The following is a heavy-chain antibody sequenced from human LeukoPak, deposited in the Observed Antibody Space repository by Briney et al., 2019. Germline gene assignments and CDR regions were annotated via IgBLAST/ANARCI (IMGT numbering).Heavy chain of an antibody. CDR2: INHSGST. CDR3: ASGPRGRDDSSGYYFRY. V-gene: IGHV4-34*01. CDR1: GGSFSGYY. D-gene: IGHD3-22*01. J-gene: IGHJ4*02. Sequence: SETLSLTCAVYGGSFSGYYWSWIRQPPGKGLEWIGEINHSGSTNYNPSLKSRVTISVDTSKNQFSLKLSSVTAADTAVYYCASGPRGRDDSSGYYFRYWGQGTLVTVSS.